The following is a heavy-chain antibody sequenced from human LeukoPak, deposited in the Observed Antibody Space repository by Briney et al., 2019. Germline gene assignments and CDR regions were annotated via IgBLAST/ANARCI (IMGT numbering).Heavy chain of an antibody. CDR1: GFTFSSYA. CDR2: ISASGGGT. D-gene: IGHD5-18*01. J-gene: IGHJ4*02. CDR3: ARDKGYSYGYGLDY. V-gene: IGHV3-23*01. Sequence: GGPLRLSCAASGFTFSSYAMTWVRQAPGKGLEWVSSISASGGGTSYADSVKGRFTISRDNAKNTLYLQMNSLRAEDTAVYYCARDKGYSYGYGLDYWGQGTLVTVSS.